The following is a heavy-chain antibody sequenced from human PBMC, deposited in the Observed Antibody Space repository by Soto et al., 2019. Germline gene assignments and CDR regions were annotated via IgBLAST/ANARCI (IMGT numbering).Heavy chain of an antibody. V-gene: IGHV4-34*01. CDR3: ARGGITMVRGVHPKKGSFDY. J-gene: IGHJ4*02. D-gene: IGHD3-10*01. CDR2: INHSGST. Sequence: TSETLSLTCAVYGGSFSGYYWSWIRQPPGKGLEWIGEINHSGSTNYNPSLKSRVTISVDTSKNQFSLKLSSVTAADTAVYYCARGGITMVRGVHPKKGSFDYWGQGTLVTVSS. CDR1: GGSFSGYY.